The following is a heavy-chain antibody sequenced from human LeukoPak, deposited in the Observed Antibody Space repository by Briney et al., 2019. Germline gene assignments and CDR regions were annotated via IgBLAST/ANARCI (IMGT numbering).Heavy chain of an antibody. D-gene: IGHD3-22*01. Sequence: PSETLSLTCTVSGGSISSSSYSWGWIRQPPGKGLERIGSIYYSGSTYYNPSLKSRVTISVDTSKNQFSLKLSSVTAADTAVYYCARRSHLYYDSSVDYWGQGTLVTVSS. V-gene: IGHV4-39*01. J-gene: IGHJ4*02. CDR3: ARRSHLYYDSSVDY. CDR1: GGSISSSSYS. CDR2: IYYSGST.